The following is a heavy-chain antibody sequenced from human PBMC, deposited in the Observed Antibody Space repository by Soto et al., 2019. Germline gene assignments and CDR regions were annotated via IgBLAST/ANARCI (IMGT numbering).Heavy chain of an antibody. CDR3: ATPPYYDISN. V-gene: IGHV3-23*01. J-gene: IGHJ4*02. CDR1: GFIFSNYG. D-gene: IGHD3-9*01. Sequence: EAQLFESGGGLVQPGGSLRLSCAASGFIFSNYGMSWVRQAPGKGLEWVSLIRGDGDTTYYADSVKGRFTISRDNSKSILYLQMTSLTAEDTAVYFCATPPYYDISNRGQGTLVIVSS. CDR2: IRGDGDTT.